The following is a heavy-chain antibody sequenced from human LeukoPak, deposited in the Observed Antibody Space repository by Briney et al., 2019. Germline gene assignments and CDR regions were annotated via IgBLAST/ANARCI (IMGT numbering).Heavy chain of an antibody. D-gene: IGHD5-18*01. CDR2: IIPIFGTA. J-gene: IGHJ1*01. CDR1: GGTFSSYA. V-gene: IGHV1-69*06. CDR3: ARARGTAMGFQH. Sequence: SVKVSCKASGGTFSSYAISWVRQAPGQGLEWMGGIIPIFGTANYAQRFQGRVTITADKSTSTAYMELSSLRSEDTAVYYCARARGTAMGFQHWGQGTLVTVSS.